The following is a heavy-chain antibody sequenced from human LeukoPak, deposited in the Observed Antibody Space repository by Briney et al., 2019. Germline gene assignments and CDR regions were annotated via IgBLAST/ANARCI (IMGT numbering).Heavy chain of an antibody. D-gene: IGHD2-2*01. Sequence: SETLSLTCTVSGGSISSYYWSWVRQPAGKGLEWIGRIYASGNTNYNPSLKGRVTMTVDTSKNQFSLKLSSVTAADTAVYYCARHSYQLPPDYWGQGTLVTVSS. J-gene: IGHJ4*02. CDR3: ARHSYQLPPDY. V-gene: IGHV4-4*07. CDR1: GGSISSYY. CDR2: IYASGNT.